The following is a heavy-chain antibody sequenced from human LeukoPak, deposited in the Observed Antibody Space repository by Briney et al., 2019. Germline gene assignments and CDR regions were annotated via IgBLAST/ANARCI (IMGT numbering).Heavy chain of an antibody. J-gene: IGHJ4*02. CDR1: GYTFTSYA. D-gene: IGHD5-18*01. CDR2: INAGNGNT. V-gene: IGHV1-3*01. CDR3: ARSTWLQRSYYLDY. Sequence: ASVTVSCKASGYTFTSYAMHWVRQAPGQRLEWMGWINAGNGNTQYSQNFQARVTITRDTSASTAYMELGSLISEDTAVYYCARSTWLQRSYYLDYWGQGTLVTVSS.